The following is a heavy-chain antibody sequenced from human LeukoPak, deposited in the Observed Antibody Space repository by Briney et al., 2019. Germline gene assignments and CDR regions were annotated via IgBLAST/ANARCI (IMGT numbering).Heavy chain of an antibody. CDR3: ARSRASSWYNY. D-gene: IGHD6-13*01. V-gene: IGHV4-59*08. Sequence: SETLSLTCTVSGGSISSYYWSWIRQPPGKGLEWIGYIYYSGSTNYNPSLKSRVTISVDTSKNQFSLKLSSVTAADTAVYCCARSRASSWYNYWGQGTLVTVSS. CDR2: IYYSGST. CDR1: GGSISSYY. J-gene: IGHJ4*02.